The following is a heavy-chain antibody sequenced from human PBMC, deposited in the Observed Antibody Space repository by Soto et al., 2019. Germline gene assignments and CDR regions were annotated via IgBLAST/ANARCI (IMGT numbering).Heavy chain of an antibody. D-gene: IGHD5-18*01. CDR2: VYYSGST. CDR1: GGSISSYY. V-gene: IGHV4-59*08. Sequence: QVQLQESAPGLVKPSETLSLTCTVSGGSISSYYWCWLRQPPGQGLEWIGYVYYSGSTGYNPSLMSRVTIEADTSKNTLSLKLSSVSAADTAVYYCARWGVDTAMVTEWFDPWGQGTLVTVS. J-gene: IGHJ5*02. CDR3: ARWGVDTAMVTEWFDP.